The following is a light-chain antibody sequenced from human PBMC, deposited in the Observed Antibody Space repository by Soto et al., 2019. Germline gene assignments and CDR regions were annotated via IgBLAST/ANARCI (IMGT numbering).Light chain of an antibody. CDR2: DVS. CDR3: SSYTTSNTRQTV. V-gene: IGLV2-14*03. CDR1: SSDVGGYNY. J-gene: IGLJ1*01. Sequence: QCVLTQPASVSGSPGQSITISCTGTSSDVGGYNYVSWYQHHPGKAPKLIIYDVSNRPSGVSIRFSGSKSDNTASLTISGLQPEDEADYHCSSYTTSNTRQTVFGTGTKVTVL.